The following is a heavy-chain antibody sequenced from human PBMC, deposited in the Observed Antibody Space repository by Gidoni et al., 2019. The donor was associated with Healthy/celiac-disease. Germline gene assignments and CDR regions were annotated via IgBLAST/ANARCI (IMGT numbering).Heavy chain of an antibody. CDR1: GFPFSSYG. J-gene: IGHJ4*02. CDR3: ARDPGRGGAAAPGY. Sequence: QLQLVESGGGVVQPGRSLRLSCAASGFPFSSYGMHWVRQAPGKGLEWVAVIWYDGSNKYYADSVKGRFTISRDNSKNTLYLQMNSLRAEDTAVYYCARDPGRGGAAAPGYWGQGTLVTVSS. CDR2: IWYDGSNK. D-gene: IGHD3-16*01. V-gene: IGHV3-33*08.